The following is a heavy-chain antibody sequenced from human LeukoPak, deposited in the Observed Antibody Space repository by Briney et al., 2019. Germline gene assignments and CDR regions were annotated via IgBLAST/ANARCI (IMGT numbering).Heavy chain of an antibody. J-gene: IGHJ6*03. V-gene: IGHV3-11*04. CDR3: AMGRYYDFWSGYKTNYYIDV. CDR2: ISSCGSTI. CDR1: GFTFSDYY. Sequence: PGGSLRLSCAASGFTFSDYYMSWIREAPGKGLEWVSYISSCGSTIYYADSVKGRFTISRDNAKNPRYLQMNSLRAEDTAVYYCAMGRYYDFWSGYKTNYYIDVWGKGTTVTVSS. D-gene: IGHD3-3*01.